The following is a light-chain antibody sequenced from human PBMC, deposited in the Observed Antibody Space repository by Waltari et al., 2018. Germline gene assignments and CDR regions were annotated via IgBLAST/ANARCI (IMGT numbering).Light chain of an antibody. CDR3: GTWDSSLSGAV. Sequence: QSVLTQPPSVSAAPGQRVTISCSGGSSNIGNNYVSWYRQFPGKAPKLLIYENRERPPGIPGRFSGSRAGTSATLDITGLQAGDEAEYYCGTWDSSLSGAVFGGGTHLTVL. V-gene: IGLV1-51*02. J-gene: IGLJ7*01. CDR2: ENR. CDR1: SSNIGNNY.